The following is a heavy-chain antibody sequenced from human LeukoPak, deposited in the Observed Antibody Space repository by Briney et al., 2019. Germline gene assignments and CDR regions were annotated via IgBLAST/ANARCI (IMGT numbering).Heavy chain of an antibody. CDR1: GGTFSSYT. CDR3: ARGVAGGWVLFDY. Sequence: GASVKVSCKASGGTFSSYTISWVRQAPGQGLEWMGRIIPILGIANYAQKFQGRVTITADKSTSTASMELSSLRTEDTAVYYCARGVAGGWVLFDYWGQGTLVTVSS. V-gene: IGHV1-69*02. J-gene: IGHJ4*02. D-gene: IGHD6-19*01. CDR2: IIPILGIA.